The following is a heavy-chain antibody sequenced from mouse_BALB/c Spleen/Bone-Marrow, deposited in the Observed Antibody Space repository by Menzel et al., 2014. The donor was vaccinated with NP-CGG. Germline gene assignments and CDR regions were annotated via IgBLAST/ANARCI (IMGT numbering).Heavy chain of an antibody. CDR2: IDPSDSYT. Sequence: VQLQQSGAELVKPGASVKMSCKASGCTFTSYWMHWVKQRPGQGLEWIGVIDPSDSYTSYNQKFKGKATLTVDTSSSTAYMQLSSLTSEDSAVYFCTRQTARATSLDYWGQGTTLTVSS. D-gene: IGHD3-2*01. J-gene: IGHJ2*01. V-gene: IGHV1S127*01. CDR1: GCTFTSYW. CDR3: TRQTARATSLDY.